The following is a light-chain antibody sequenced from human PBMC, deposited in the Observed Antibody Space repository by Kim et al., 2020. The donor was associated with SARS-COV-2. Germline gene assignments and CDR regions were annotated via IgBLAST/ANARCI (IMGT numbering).Light chain of an antibody. CDR2: EVS. CDR1: SSDIGAYND. V-gene: IGLV2-8*01. Sequence: GQSIPTSCTGSSSDIGAYNDVSWYQQHPGKAPKLMIYEVSERPSGVPDRFSGSKSGNTASLTVSGLQAEDEAGYYCSSYAGSNIVVFGGGTQLTVL. CDR3: SSYAGSNIVV. J-gene: IGLJ2*01.